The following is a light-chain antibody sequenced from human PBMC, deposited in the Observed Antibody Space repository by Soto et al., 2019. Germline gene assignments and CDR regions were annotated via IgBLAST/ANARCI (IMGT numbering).Light chain of an antibody. Sequence: EIVMTQSPATLSVSPGERATLSCRASQSIRNNLAWYQQKPGQAPRLLIFDASTRATGVPVRFSGSGSGTEFTLTVSSLQSEDFAVYYCQQYGNWPRTFGQGTKVEVK. J-gene: IGKJ1*01. V-gene: IGKV3-15*01. CDR1: QSIRNN. CDR2: DAS. CDR3: QQYGNWPRT.